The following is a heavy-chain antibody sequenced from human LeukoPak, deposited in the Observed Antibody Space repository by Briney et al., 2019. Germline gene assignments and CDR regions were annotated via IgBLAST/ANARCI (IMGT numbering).Heavy chain of an antibody. Sequence: QPGGSLRLSCAASGFTFSSYAMSWVRQAPGKGLEWVSAISGSGGSTYYADSVKGRFTISRDNSKNTLYLQMNSLRAEDTAVYYCAKVLDYYDSSGYYAFDYWGQGTLVTVSS. D-gene: IGHD3-22*01. CDR2: ISGSGGST. CDR1: GFTFSSYA. CDR3: AKVLDYYDSSGYYAFDY. V-gene: IGHV3-23*01. J-gene: IGHJ4*02.